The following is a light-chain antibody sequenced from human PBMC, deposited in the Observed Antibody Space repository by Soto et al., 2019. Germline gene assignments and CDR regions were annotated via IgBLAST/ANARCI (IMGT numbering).Light chain of an antibody. V-gene: IGKV1-27*01. J-gene: IGKJ1*01. Sequence: DIQMTQSPSSLSASVGDRVTMTCRASQGIIDYLAWYQQKPGKAPKLLIYAASTLQSGVPSRFSGTGAGTDFTLTISSLQPEDVATYYCQKYNSAPRTFGQGTKVGIK. CDR3: QKYNSAPRT. CDR1: QGIIDY. CDR2: AAS.